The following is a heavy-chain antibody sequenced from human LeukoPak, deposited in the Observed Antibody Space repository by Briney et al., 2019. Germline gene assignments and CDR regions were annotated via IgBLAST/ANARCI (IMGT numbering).Heavy chain of an antibody. CDR1: GFTFSSYW. J-gene: IGHJ4*02. V-gene: IGHV3-7*03. Sequence: GGSLRLSCAASGFTFSSYWMSWVRQAPGKGLEWVANIKQDGSETYYVDSVKGRFTISRDNSKNTLYLQMNSLRAEDTAVYYCAKDRCSGGSCPVGYWGQGTLVTVSS. CDR3: AKDRCSGGSCPVGY. D-gene: IGHD2-15*01. CDR2: IKQDGSET.